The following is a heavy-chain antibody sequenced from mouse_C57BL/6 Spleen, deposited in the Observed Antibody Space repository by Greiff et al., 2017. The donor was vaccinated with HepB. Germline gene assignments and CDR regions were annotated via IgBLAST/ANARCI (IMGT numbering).Heavy chain of an antibody. J-gene: IGHJ2*01. CDR1: GFTFSDYY. D-gene: IGHD2-12*01. CDR2: INYDGSST. CDR3: ARDYDEGYFDY. V-gene: IGHV5-16*01. Sequence: EVKLMESEGGLVQPGSSMKLSCTASGFTFSDYYMAWVRQVPEKGLEWVANINYDGSSTYYLDSLKSRFIISRDNAKNILYLQMSSLKSEDTATYYCARDYDEGYFDYWGQGTTLTVSS.